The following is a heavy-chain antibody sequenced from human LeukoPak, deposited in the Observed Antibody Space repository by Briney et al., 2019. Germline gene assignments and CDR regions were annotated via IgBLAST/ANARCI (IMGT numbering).Heavy chain of an antibody. D-gene: IGHD4-11*01. CDR2: INYSGST. V-gene: IGHV4-34*01. CDR1: GGSFSGYY. J-gene: IGHJ5*02. Sequence: SETLSLTCAVYGGSFSGYYWSWIRQPPGKGLEWIGEINYSGSTNYNPSLKSRVTISVDTSKNQFSLKLSSVTAADTAVYYCARHPRLEGWFDPWGQGTLVTVSS. CDR3: ARHPRLEGWFDP.